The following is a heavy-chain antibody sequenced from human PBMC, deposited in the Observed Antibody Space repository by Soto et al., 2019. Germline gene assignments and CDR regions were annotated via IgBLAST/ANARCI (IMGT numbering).Heavy chain of an antibody. CDR3: ARENPTIFGVVIINHGMDV. Sequence: VGSLRLSCAASGFTFSSYSMNWVHQAPGKGLEWVSSISSSSSYIYYADSVKGRFTISRDNAKNSLYLQMNSLRAEDTAVYYCARENPTIFGVVIINHGMDVWGQGTTVTVSS. J-gene: IGHJ6*02. D-gene: IGHD3-3*01. CDR1: GFTFSSYS. V-gene: IGHV3-21*01. CDR2: ISSSSSYI.